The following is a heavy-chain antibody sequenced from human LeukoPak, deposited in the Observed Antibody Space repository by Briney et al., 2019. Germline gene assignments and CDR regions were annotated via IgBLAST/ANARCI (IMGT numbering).Heavy chain of an antibody. CDR2: IYYSGST. Sequence: SETLSLTCTVSGGSISSSSYYWGWIRQPPGKGLEWSGSIYYSGSTYYNPSLKSRVTISVDTSKNQFSLKLSSVTAADTAVYYCARDTMVRGVITPGPPGGMDVWGQGTTVTVSS. V-gene: IGHV4-39*07. D-gene: IGHD3-10*01. CDR3: ARDTMVRGVITPGPPGGMDV. J-gene: IGHJ6*02. CDR1: GGSISSSSYY.